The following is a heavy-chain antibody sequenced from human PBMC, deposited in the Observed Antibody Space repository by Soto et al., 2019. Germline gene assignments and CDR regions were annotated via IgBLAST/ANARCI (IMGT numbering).Heavy chain of an antibody. Sequence: SVKVSCKASGGTFNNYPITWVRQAPGEGLEWMGGSIPIFGTANYAQKFQGRVTISVDESTSTAYVELSSLRSEDTAVYYCARGRGYSGDDHYYYFDMDVWGQGTTVTVSS. CDR1: GGTFNNYP. CDR2: SIPIFGTA. J-gene: IGHJ6*02. V-gene: IGHV1-69*13. D-gene: IGHD5-12*01. CDR3: ARGRGYSGDDHYYYFDMDV.